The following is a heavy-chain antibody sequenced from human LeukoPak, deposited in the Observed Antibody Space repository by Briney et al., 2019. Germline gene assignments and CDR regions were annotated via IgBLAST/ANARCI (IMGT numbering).Heavy chain of an antibody. Sequence: RPSETLSLTCAVYGGSFRGYYWSWIRQPPGKGLEGVGGINHSGSTNYNPSLKSRVTISVDTSKHQFSLKLSSVTAADTAVYYCARGGYSSSWYVGLSAFDIWGQGTMVTVSS. CDR3: ARGGYSSSWYVGLSAFDI. D-gene: IGHD6-13*01. V-gene: IGHV4-34*01. CDR1: GGSFRGYY. CDR2: INHSGST. J-gene: IGHJ3*02.